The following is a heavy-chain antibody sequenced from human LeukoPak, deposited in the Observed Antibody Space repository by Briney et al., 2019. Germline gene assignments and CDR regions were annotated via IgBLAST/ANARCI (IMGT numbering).Heavy chain of an antibody. J-gene: IGHJ4*02. D-gene: IGHD6-13*01. V-gene: IGHV4-61*02. Sequence: SQTLSLTCTVSGGAISSDTYYWSWIRQPAGKGLEWIGRIYTSGSTNYNPSLKSRVTISLDTSKNQFSLKLSSVTAADTAVYYCARGTAAGKGAFDYWGQGTLVTVSS. CDR3: ARGTAAGKGAFDY. CDR1: GGAISSDTYY. CDR2: IYTSGST.